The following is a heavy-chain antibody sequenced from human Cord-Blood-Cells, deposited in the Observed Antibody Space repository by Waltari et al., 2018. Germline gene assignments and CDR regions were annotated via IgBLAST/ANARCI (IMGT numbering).Heavy chain of an antibody. V-gene: IGHV4-31*03. CDR3: ASTPRDYYGSGSLHWEYNWFDP. Sequence: QVQLQESGPGLVKPSQTLSLTCTVSGGSISSGGYYWSWIRQHPGKGLEWIGYIYYSGSTYYNPSLKSRVTISVDTSKNQFSLKLSSVTAADTAVYYCASTPRDYYGSGSLHWEYNWFDPWGQGTLVTVSS. CDR1: GGSISSGGYY. CDR2: IYYSGST. J-gene: IGHJ5*02. D-gene: IGHD3-10*01.